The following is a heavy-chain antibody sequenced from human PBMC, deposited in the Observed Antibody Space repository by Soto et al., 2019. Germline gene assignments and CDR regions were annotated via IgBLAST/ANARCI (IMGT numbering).Heavy chain of an antibody. Sequence: PSETLSLTCTVSGDSINAGSYFWAWIRQPPGKGLEWIGYIYYSGSTNYNPSLKSRVTISVDTSKNQFSLKLSSVTAADTAVYYCATYYDILTGYGGEGANWFDPWGQGTLVTVSS. CDR1: GDSINAGSYF. J-gene: IGHJ5*02. CDR2: IYYSGST. V-gene: IGHV4-61*01. CDR3: ATYYDILTGYGGEGANWFDP. D-gene: IGHD3-9*01.